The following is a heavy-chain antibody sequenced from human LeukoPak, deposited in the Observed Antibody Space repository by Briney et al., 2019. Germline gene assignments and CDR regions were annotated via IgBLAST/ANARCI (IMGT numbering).Heavy chain of an antibody. CDR2: ISGSGGST. D-gene: IGHD3-22*01. V-gene: IGHV3-23*01. Sequence: GGSLRLSCAASGFTLSSYAMSWVRQAPGKGLEWVSAISGSGGSTYYADSVKGRFTISRDNSKNTLYLQMNSLRAEDTAVYYCAKDPDYYDSSGYGDYWGQGTLVTVSS. CDR3: AKDPDYYDSSGYGDY. J-gene: IGHJ4*02. CDR1: GFTLSSYA.